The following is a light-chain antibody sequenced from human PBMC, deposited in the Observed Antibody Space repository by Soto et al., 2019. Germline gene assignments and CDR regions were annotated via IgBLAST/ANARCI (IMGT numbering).Light chain of an antibody. CDR2: DAS. V-gene: IGKV3-11*01. CDR3: QQYRSSPPLT. Sequence: EIVVTQSPATLSVSPGERVTLSCRASQSVSSYLAWYQQKPGQAPRLLIYDASNRAAGIPARFSGSGSGTDFTLTISRLEPEDFAVYYCQQYRSSPPLTFGGGTKVDIK. CDR1: QSVSSY. J-gene: IGKJ4*01.